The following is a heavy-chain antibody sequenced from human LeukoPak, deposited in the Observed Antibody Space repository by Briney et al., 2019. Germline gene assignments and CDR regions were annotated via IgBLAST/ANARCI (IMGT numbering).Heavy chain of an antibody. D-gene: IGHD6-19*01. J-gene: IGHJ6*03. V-gene: IGHV3-74*01. CDR1: GFTFSSYW. CDR3: ARDQIAVAGTSYYYYYYMDV. CDR2: INSDGSST. Sequence: GGSLRLSCAASGFTFSSYWMLWVRHAPGKGLVWVSRINSDGSSTSYADSVKGRFTISRDNAKNTLYLQMNSLRAEDTAVYYCARDQIAVAGTSYYYYYYMDVWGKGTTVTVFS.